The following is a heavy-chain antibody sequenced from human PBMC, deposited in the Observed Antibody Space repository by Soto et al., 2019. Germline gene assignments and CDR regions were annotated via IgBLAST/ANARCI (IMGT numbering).Heavy chain of an antibody. CDR3: AKDQGSSWYEIDY. D-gene: IGHD6-13*01. Sequence: EVQLLESGGGLVPPGGSLRLSCAASGFTFSNYAVTWVRQAPGKGLGWVSTISGSGGSTYYADSVKGRFTISRDNSKNTLYLQMNSLRAEDTAVYYCAKDQGSSWYEIDYWGQGTLVTVSS. J-gene: IGHJ4*02. V-gene: IGHV3-23*01. CDR2: ISGSGGST. CDR1: GFTFSNYA.